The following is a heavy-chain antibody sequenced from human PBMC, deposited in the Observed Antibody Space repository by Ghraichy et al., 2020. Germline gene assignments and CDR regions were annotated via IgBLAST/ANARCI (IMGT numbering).Heavy chain of an antibody. CDR2: INHSGST. CDR1: GGSFSGSY. V-gene: IGHV4-34*01. J-gene: IGHJ4*02. D-gene: IGHD2-8*01. CDR3: AGLYRYGFPYFAS. Sequence: SETLSLTCAVFGGSFSGSYWTWIRQPPGKGLEWIGEINHSGSTNYNPSLKSRVTISLATSKTQFSLKMTSVTSPAAAVYYCAGLYRYGFPYFASWGQGTLVTVSS.